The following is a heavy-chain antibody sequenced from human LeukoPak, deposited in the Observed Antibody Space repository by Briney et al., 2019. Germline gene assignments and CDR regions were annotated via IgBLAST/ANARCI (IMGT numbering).Heavy chain of an antibody. CDR3: ARDEQNASDY. V-gene: IGHV3-21*01. D-gene: IGHD1-1*01. J-gene: IGHJ4*02. Sequence: GGSLRLSCAASGLTLSNYAMIWVRQAPGKGLEWVSSISSSSSYIYYADSVKGRFTISRDNAKNSLYLQMNSLRAEDTAVYYCARDEQNASDYWGQGTLVTVSS. CDR1: GLTLSNYA. CDR2: ISSSSSYI.